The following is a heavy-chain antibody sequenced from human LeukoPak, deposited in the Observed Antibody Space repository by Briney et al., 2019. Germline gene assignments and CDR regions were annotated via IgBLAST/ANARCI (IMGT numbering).Heavy chain of an antibody. V-gene: IGHV5-51*01. CDR3: ARHVKVVVAATLGTYYGMDV. CDR1: GYSFTSYW. J-gene: IGHJ6*02. Sequence: GESLKISCKGSGYSFTSYWIGWVRQMPGKGLEWVGLIYPGDSDTRYSPSFQGQVTISADKSISTAYLQWSSLKASDTAMYYCARHVKVVVAATLGTYYGMDVWGQGTTVTVSS. D-gene: IGHD2-15*01. CDR2: IYPGDSDT.